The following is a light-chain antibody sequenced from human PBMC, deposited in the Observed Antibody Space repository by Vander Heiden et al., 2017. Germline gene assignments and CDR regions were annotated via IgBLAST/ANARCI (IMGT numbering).Light chain of an antibody. CDR2: GNT. V-gene: IGLV1-40*01. CDR3: QSYDSSLSVV. J-gene: IGLJ2*01. CDR1: SSNIGAGDG. Sequence: QSVLTQPPSVSGAHAPRILISCTGRSSNIGAGDGVPWYQQLPGTAPKLLIYGNTNRPAGVPDRFSGSKSGTSASLAITGLQAEDEADYYCQSYDSSLSVVFGGGTKLTVL.